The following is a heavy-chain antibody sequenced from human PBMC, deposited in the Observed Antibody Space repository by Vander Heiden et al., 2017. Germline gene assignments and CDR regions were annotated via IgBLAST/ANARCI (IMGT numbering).Heavy chain of an antibody. D-gene: IGHD3-9*01. CDR1: GFTFDDYA. V-gene: IGHV3-9*01. CDR2: ISWNSGRI. Sequence: EVQLVESGGGLVQPGRSLRLSCAASGFTFDDYAMHWVRQAPGKGLEGVSGISWNSGRIGYADSGKGRFTISRDNAKNSWYLQMNSLRAEDTALYYCAKEKYYDILTGPIDYWCQGTLVTVSS. J-gene: IGHJ4*02. CDR3: AKEKYYDILTGPIDY.